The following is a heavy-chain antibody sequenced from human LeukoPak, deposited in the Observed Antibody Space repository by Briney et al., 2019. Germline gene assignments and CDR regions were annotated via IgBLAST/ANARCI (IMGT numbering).Heavy chain of an antibody. CDR1: GFTFDDYA. Sequence: GRSLRLSCAASGFTFDDYAMHWVRQAPGKGLEWVSVIYSGGSTYYADSVKGRFTISRDNSKNTLYLQMNSLRAEDTAVYYCARERGSGSYYRVLDYWGQGTLVTVSS. J-gene: IGHJ4*02. V-gene: IGHV3-53*01. CDR3: ARERGSGSYYRVLDY. CDR2: IYSGGST. D-gene: IGHD1-26*01.